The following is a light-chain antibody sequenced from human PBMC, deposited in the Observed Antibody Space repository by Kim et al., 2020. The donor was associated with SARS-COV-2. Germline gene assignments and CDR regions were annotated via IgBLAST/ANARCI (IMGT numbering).Light chain of an antibody. CDR2: AAA. CDR3: LQYNDYPLT. V-gene: IGKV1D-16*01. CDR1: QDISSW. J-gene: IGKJ5*01. Sequence: DIQMTQSPSSLSASLGDRVTITCRASQDISSWVVWFQQKPGKAPQGLIYAAATLQSGVPSRFSGSGSGTHFTLTISSLQPEDFATYYCLQYNDYPLTFGQVTRLEIK.